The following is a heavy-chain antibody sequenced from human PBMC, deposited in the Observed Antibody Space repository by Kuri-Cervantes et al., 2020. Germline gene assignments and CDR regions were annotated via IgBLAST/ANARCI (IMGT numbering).Heavy chain of an antibody. D-gene: IGHD2-15*01. CDR3: ARVVSSGGGDYFYMDV. Sequence: GESLKISCTASGITLSNYAISWVRQAPGKGLEWVAGVSGSGDISYYADSVKGRFTISRDNSKNTLYLQMNSLRAEDTAVYYCARVVSSGGGDYFYMDVWGKGTTVTVSS. J-gene: IGHJ6*03. CDR1: GITLSNYA. V-gene: IGHV3-23*01. CDR2: VSGSGDIS.